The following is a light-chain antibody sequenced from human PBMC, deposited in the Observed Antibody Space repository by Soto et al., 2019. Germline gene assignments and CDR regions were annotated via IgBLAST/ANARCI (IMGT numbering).Light chain of an antibody. J-gene: IGKJ1*01. V-gene: IGKV4-1*01. CDR2: WAS. Sequence: DIVMTQSPDSLAVSLGERATINCKSSQNVLYSSNNKNYLAWYQQKAGQPPKLLIYWASTRESGVPDRFSGSGSGTDFTLTISSLQAEDVAVYYCQQYYSIPRTFGQGTKVEIK. CDR3: QQYYSIPRT. CDR1: QNVLYSSNNKNY.